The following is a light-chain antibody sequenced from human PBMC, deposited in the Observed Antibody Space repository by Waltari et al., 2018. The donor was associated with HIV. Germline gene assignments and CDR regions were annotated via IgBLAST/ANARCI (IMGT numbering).Light chain of an antibody. CDR2: NIY. Sequence: TVLTQTPPISPVALGQLASISCRACESLEQADGGIYLSWLHPRTGQPPRLLLYNIYKRFSGVPDRFIGSGSGTDFTLKINRVEPEDVGVYYCMQATQFPRTLGPGTRVEI. CDR1: ESLEQADGGIY. V-gene: IGKV2-24*01. J-gene: IGKJ1*01. CDR3: MQATQFPRT.